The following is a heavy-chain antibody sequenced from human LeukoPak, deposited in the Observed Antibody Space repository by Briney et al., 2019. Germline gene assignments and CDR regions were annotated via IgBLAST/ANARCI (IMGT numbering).Heavy chain of an antibody. Sequence: SETLSLTCTVSGGSISSYYWSWIRQPPGKGLEWIGYIHYSGGITYYNPSLKSRVTISVDTSKNQFSLKLSSVTAADTAVYYCARASAAAGSYYYYYGMDVWGQGTTVTVSS. CDR1: GGSISSYY. CDR3: ARASAAAGSYYYYYGMDV. J-gene: IGHJ6*02. V-gene: IGHV4-59*01. CDR2: IHYSGGIT. D-gene: IGHD6-13*01.